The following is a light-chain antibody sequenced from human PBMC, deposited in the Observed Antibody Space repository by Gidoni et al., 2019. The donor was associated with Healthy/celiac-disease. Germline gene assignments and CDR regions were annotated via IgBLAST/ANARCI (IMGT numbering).Light chain of an antibody. V-gene: IGLV3-19*01. CDR1: SLRSYY. Sequence: SEVNQDPAGAGAVGHRVRITCQGESLRSYYASWYQQKPGQAPVLVIYGKTTRPPGIPDRFSGSSSGNTASLTTTGAQAEDEADYYCNSRDSSGNHVVFGGGTKL. CDR3: NSRDSSGNHVV. CDR2: GKT. J-gene: IGLJ2*01.